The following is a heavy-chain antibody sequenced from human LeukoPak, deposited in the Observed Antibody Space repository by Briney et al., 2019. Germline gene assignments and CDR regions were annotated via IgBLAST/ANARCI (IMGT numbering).Heavy chain of an antibody. V-gene: IGHV3-33*01. D-gene: IGHD3-10*01. Sequence: PGGSLRLSCSASGFTFSYYAIHWVRQAPGKGLEWVALIWSDGSNKCYADSVKGRITISGDNSKNTVYLQMNSLRAEDTAVYYCARELFGSGSCPDGWGQGTLVTVSS. CDR2: IWSDGSNK. CDR3: ARELFGSGSCPDG. J-gene: IGHJ4*02. CDR1: GFTFSYYA.